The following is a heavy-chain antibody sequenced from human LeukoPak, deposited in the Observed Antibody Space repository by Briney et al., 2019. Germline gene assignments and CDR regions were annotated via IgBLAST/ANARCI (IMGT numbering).Heavy chain of an antibody. V-gene: IGHV1-46*01. CDR1: GYTLTELS. J-gene: IGHJ4*02. D-gene: IGHD6-13*01. CDR2: INPSGGTT. CDR3: ARGGVAAAARGPLDY. Sequence: GASVKVSCKVSGYTLTELSMHWVRQAPGQGLEWMGIINPSGGTTSYAQKFQGRVTMTRDTSTSTVYMELSSLRSEDTAVYYCARGGVAAAARGPLDYWGQVTLVTVYS.